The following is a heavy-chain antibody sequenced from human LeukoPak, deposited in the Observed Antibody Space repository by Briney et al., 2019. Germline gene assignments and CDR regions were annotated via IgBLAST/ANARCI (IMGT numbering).Heavy chain of an antibody. V-gene: IGHV4-39*02. D-gene: IGHD1-26*01. J-gene: IGHJ4*02. Sequence: SETLSLTCSVSGGSINRGSYYWGWIRQAPGKGLEWIGSVYYDGNTYYNPNPSLKSRATVSMDTSRNQFSLKLRSVTAADTAVYYCTKDSGHHRTDCWGQGTLVTVSS. CDR1: GGSINRGSYY. CDR2: VYYDGNT. CDR3: TKDSGHHRTDC.